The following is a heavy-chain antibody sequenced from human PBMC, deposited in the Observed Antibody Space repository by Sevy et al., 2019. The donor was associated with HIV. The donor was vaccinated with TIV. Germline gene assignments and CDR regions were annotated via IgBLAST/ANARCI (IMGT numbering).Heavy chain of an antibody. CDR3: AREAMYYDFWSGYYHYGMDV. D-gene: IGHD3-3*01. J-gene: IGHJ6*02. Sequence: GGSLRLSCAASGFTFSSYAMHWVRQAPGKGLESVAVISYDGSNKYYADSVKGRFTISRDNSKNTLYLQMNSLRAEDTAVYYCAREAMYYDFWSGYYHYGMDVWGQGSTVTVSS. CDR1: GFTFSSYA. CDR2: ISYDGSNK. V-gene: IGHV3-30*04.